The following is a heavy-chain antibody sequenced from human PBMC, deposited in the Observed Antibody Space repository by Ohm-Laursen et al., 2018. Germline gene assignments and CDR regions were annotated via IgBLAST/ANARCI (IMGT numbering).Heavy chain of an antibody. J-gene: IGHJ6*02. D-gene: IGHD2-15*01. V-gene: IGHV4-59*01. CDR2: IYYSGST. CDR3: ARDQGYSADYYYYYGMDV. Sequence: SDTLSLTCTVSGGSMSGYYWSWIRQPPGKGPEWIGYIYYSGSTYYNPSLKSLVTISVDTSKNQFSLKLSSVTAADTAVYYCARDQGYSADYYYYYGMDVWGQGTTVTVSS. CDR1: GGSMSGYY.